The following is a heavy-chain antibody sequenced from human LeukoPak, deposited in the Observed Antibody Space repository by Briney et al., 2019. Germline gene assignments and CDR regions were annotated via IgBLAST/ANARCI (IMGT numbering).Heavy chain of an antibody. V-gene: IGHV4-39*07. J-gene: IGHJ4*02. CDR3: ARGGTGSSWSLRQSYYFDY. CDR1: GGSISSSSYY. Sequence: PSETLSLTCTVSGGSISSSSYYWGWIRQPPGKGLEWIGEINHSGSTNYNPSLKSRVTISVDTSKNQFSLKLSSVTAADTAVYYCARGGTGSSWSLRQSYYFDYWGQGTLVTVSS. CDR2: INHSGST. D-gene: IGHD6-13*01.